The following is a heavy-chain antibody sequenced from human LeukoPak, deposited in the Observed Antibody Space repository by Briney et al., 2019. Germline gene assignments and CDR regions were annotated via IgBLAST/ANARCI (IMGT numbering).Heavy chain of an antibody. CDR3: GKATCSGGSCYRFDY. CDR1: GFTFSSYA. V-gene: IGHV3-23*01. J-gene: IGHJ4*02. CDR2: ISGSGGST. Sequence: GGSLRLSCAASGFTFSSYAMSWVRQAPGKGLEWVSAISGSGGSTYYADSVKGRFTISRDNSKNTLYLQMNSLRAEDTAIYYCGKATCSGGSCYRFDYWGQGTLVTVSS. D-gene: IGHD2-15*01.